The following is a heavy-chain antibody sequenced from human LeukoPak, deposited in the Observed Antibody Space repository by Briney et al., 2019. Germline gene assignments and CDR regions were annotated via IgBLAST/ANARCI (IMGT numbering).Heavy chain of an antibody. CDR1: GGSISSFY. CDR2: IYYSGST. V-gene: IGHV4-59*01. Sequence: SETLSLTCTVSGGSISSFYWSWIRQPPGKGLEWIGYIYYSGSTNYNPSLKSRVTMSVDTSKNQFSLKVSSVTAADTAVYYCTRGARSNWHFDLWGRGTLVIVSS. CDR3: TRGARSNWHFDL. J-gene: IGHJ2*01.